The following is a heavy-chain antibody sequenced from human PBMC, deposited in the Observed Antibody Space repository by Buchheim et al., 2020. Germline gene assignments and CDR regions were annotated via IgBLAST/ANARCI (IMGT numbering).Heavy chain of an antibody. J-gene: IGHJ6*02. CDR3: ARDLVVVVPAAQGNYYYYGMDV. V-gene: IGHV3-48*01. Sequence: EVQLVESGGGLGQPGGSLRLSCAASGFTFSSYSMNWVRQAPGKGLEWVSYISSSSSTIYYADSVKGRFTISRDNAKNSLYLQMNSLRAEDTAVYYCARDLVVVVPAAQGNYYYYGMDVWGQGTT. CDR1: GFTFSSYS. CDR2: ISSSSSTI. D-gene: IGHD2-2*01.